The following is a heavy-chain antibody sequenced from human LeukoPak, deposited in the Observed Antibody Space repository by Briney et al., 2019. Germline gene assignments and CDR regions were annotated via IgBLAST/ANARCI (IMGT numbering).Heavy chain of an antibody. V-gene: IGHV3-23*01. D-gene: IGHD3-10*01. Sequence: GGSLRLSCATSGFTFITYAMNWVRRAPGKGLEWVSAISGSGGSTYYADSVKGRFTISRDNSKNTVYLQMSSLRAEDTAVYYCAKGYYGSGTRPLYYYGMDVWGQGTTVIVSS. CDR2: ISGSGGST. CDR1: GFTFITYA. CDR3: AKGYYGSGTRPLYYYGMDV. J-gene: IGHJ6*02.